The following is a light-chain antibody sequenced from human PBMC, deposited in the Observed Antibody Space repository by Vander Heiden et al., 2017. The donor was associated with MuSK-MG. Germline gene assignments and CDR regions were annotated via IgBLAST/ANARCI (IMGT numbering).Light chain of an antibody. V-gene: IGLV3-19*01. CDR2: GKN. CDR1: SLRSYS. J-gene: IGLJ2*01. CDR3: NSRDSSGNHYVV. Sequence: SSELTQDPAVSMALGQTVRITCQGHSLRSYSASWLQQKPGQAPVLVIYGKNNRPSGIPDRFSASSSGNTASLIITGAQAEDAADYYCNSRDSSGNHYVVFGGGTKLTVL.